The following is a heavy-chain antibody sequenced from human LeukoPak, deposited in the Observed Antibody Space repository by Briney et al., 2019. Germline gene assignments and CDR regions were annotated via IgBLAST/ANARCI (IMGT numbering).Heavy chain of an antibody. CDR1: GFTFSSYA. Sequence: GGSLRLSCAASGFTFSSYAMHWVRQAPGKGLEYVSAISSNGGSTYYANSVKGRFTISRDNSKNTLYLQMGSLRAEDMAVYYCAREVRYSSGWSPFDYWGQGTLVTVSP. J-gene: IGHJ4*02. V-gene: IGHV3-64*01. D-gene: IGHD6-19*01. CDR2: ISSNGGST. CDR3: AREVRYSSGWSPFDY.